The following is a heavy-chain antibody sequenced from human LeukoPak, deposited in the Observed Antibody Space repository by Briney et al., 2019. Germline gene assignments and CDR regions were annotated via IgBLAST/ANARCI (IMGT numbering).Heavy chain of an antibody. Sequence: ASVKVSCKASGYTFTSYYMHWVRQAPGQGLEWMGIISPSGGSTTYAQKFQGRVTMTRDISTSTVYMELSSLRSEDTAVYYCARCLNYQPSFDSWGQGTLVTVSS. CDR1: GYTFTSYY. CDR2: ISPSGGST. J-gene: IGHJ4*02. D-gene: IGHD1-7*01. V-gene: IGHV1-46*01. CDR3: ARCLNYQPSFDS.